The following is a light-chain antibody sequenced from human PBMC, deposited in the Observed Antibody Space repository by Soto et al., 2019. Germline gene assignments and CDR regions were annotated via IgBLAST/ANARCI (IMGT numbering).Light chain of an antibody. CDR1: QSLLHINGYKY. CDR2: LGS. V-gene: IGKV2-28*01. Sequence: IVVTQSPLSLPVTPGEPASISCRSSQSLLHINGYKYLDWYLQKPGQSPQLLIYLGSNRATGVPDRVSGSGSGTDFTLRISRVEAEDVGVYYCIQTLQPPWTFGQGTKVEIK. J-gene: IGKJ1*01. CDR3: IQTLQPPWT.